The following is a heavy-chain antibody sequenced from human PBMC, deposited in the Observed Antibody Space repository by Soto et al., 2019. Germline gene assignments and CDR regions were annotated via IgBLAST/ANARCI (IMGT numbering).Heavy chain of an antibody. CDR2: IWYDGSNK. Sequence: GGSLRLSYAASGFTFISYGIHFFRHSPFKWREWVAVIWYDGSNKYYADSVKGRFTISRDNSKNTLYLQMNSLRAEDTAVYYCAREKGCSSTSCRPWGMDVWGQGTTVTVSS. V-gene: IGHV3-33*01. CDR3: AREKGCSSTSCRPWGMDV. CDR1: GFTFISYG. D-gene: IGHD2-2*01. J-gene: IGHJ6*02.